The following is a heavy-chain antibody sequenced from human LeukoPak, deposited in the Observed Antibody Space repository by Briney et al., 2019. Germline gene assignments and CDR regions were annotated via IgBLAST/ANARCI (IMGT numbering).Heavy chain of an antibody. CDR1: GFTFSSYE. CDR3: ARANNDILTGYYIPYDY. V-gene: IGHV3-48*03. D-gene: IGHD3-9*01. CDR2: ISSSGSTI. Sequence: PGGSLRLSCAASGFTFSSYEMNWVRQAPGKGLEWVSYISSSGSTIYYADSVKGRFTISRDNAKNSLYLQMNGLRAEDTAVYYCARANNDILTGYYIPYDYWGQGTLVTVSS. J-gene: IGHJ4*02.